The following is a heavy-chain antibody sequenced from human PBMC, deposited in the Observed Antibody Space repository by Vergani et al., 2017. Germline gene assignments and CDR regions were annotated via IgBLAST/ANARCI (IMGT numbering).Heavy chain of an antibody. V-gene: IGHV3-33*01. Sequence: QVQLVESGGGVVQPGRSLRLSCAASGFTFSSYGMHWVRQAPGKGLEWVAVIWYDGSNKYYADSGKGRFTISRDNSKNTLYLQMNSLRAEDTAVYYCARDEGGNYDYWGQGTLVTVSS. CDR2: IWYDGSNK. J-gene: IGHJ4*02. CDR3: ARDEGGNYDY. CDR1: GFTFSSYG. D-gene: IGHD2-15*01.